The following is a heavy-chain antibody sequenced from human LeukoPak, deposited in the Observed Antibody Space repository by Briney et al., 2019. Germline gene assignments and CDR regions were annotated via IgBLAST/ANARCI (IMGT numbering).Heavy chain of an antibody. J-gene: IGHJ4*02. V-gene: IGHV3-13*01. CDR2: IGTAGDT. D-gene: IGHD6-6*01. Sequence: GGSLRLSCAASGFTFSSYDMHWVRHATGKGLEWVSGIGTAGDTYYPGSVKGRLTISRENAKNSLYLQMNSLRAGDTAVYYCAREYRSSSGRAFDYWGQGTLVTVSS. CDR3: AREYRSSSGRAFDY. CDR1: GFTFSSYD.